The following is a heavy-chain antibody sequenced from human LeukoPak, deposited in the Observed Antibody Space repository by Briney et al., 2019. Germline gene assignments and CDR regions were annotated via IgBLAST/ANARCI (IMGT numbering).Heavy chain of an antibody. CDR1: SGSISGYY. V-gene: IGHV4-59*01. D-gene: IGHD6-19*01. J-gene: IGHJ4*02. Sequence: SETLSLTCTVSSGSISGYYWSRIRQPPGKGLEWVGYISYSGSTNYNPSLKSRVTISVDTSKNQFSLKLSSVTAADTAIYYCARDGRAGSLFAYWGQGTLVTVSS. CDR3: ARDGRAGSLFAY. CDR2: ISYSGST.